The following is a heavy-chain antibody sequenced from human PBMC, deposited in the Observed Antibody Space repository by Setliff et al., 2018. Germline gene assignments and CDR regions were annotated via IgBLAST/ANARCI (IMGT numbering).Heavy chain of an antibody. J-gene: IGHJ4*02. V-gene: IGHV2-5*01. CDR1: GFSLSTSGVG. D-gene: IGHD3-10*01. CDR3: AHRPSRQGLLWFGEPYWTDYFDY. CDR2: IYWNDDK. Sequence: ESGPTLVNPTQTLTLTCTFSGFSLSTSGVGVGWIRQPPGKALEWLALIYWNDDKRYSPSLKSRLTITKDTSKNQVVLTMTNMDPVDTATYYCAHRPSRQGLLWFGEPYWTDYFDYWGQGTLVTVSS.